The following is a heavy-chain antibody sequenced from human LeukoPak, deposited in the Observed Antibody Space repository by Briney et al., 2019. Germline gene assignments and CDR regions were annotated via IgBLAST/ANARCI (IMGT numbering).Heavy chain of an antibody. V-gene: IGHV3-53*01. CDR3: ARDHPMITFGGVIRQGMDV. D-gene: IGHD3-16*02. J-gene: IGHJ6*02. Sequence: GSLRLSCAASGFTVSSNYMSWVRQAPGKGLEWVSVIYSGGSTYYADSVKGRFTISRDNSKNTLYLQMNSLRAEDTAVYYCARDHPMITFGGVIRQGMDVWGQGTTVTVSS. CDR2: IYSGGST. CDR1: GFTVSSNY.